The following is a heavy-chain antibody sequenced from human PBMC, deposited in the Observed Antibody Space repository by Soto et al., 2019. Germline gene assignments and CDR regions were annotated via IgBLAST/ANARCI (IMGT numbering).Heavy chain of an antibody. J-gene: IGHJ3*02. D-gene: IGHD1-1*01. V-gene: IGHV3-11*06. CDR1: GISSFRDYY. CDR3: ARTMGTAPFFDI. CDR2: ISSGETTYS. Sequence: GGSRRLSCEASGISSFRDYYMSWIRQAPGKGLEWVSFISSGETTYSQYAESVRGRFTMSRDNALKSVYLQMNSLRADDTAIYYCARTMGTAPFFDIWGPGTKVTVSS.